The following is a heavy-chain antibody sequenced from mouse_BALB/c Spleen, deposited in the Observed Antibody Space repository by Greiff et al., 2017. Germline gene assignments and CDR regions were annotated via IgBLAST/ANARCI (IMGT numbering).Heavy chain of an antibody. D-gene: IGHD2-4*01. V-gene: IGHV3-8*02. J-gene: IGHJ1*01. Sequence: DVKLVESGPSLVKPSQTLSLTCSVTGDSITSGYWNWIRKFPGNKLEYMGYISYSGSTYYNPSLKSRISIARDTSKNQYYLQLNSVTTEDTATYYCARVPSTMSTGDWYFDVWGAGTTVTVSS. CDR3: ARVPSTMSTGDWYFDV. CDR1: GDSITSGY. CDR2: ISYSGST.